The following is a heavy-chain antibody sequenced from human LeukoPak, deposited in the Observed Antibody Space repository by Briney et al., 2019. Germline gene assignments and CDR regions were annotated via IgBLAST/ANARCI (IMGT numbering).Heavy chain of an antibody. V-gene: IGHV1-69*13. J-gene: IGHJ4*02. D-gene: IGHD5-12*01. CDR1: GGTFSSYA. Sequence: GASVKVSCKASGGTFSSYAISWVRQAPGQGLGWMGRIIPIFGTANYAQKFQGRVTITADESTSTAYMELSSLRSEDTAVYYCARGGGYDPFDYWGQGTLVTVSS. CDR3: ARGGGYDPFDY. CDR2: IIPIFGTA.